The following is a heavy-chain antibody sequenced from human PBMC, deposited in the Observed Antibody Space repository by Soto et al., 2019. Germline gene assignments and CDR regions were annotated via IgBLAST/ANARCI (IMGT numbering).Heavy chain of an antibody. J-gene: IGHJ4*02. D-gene: IGHD2-2*01. CDR1: GFPFSSYS. Sequence: GGSLRLSCAASGFPFSSYSMSWVRQAPGKGLEWVSVISGTGAGTYYADSVKGRFTISREGSKNTRYLQMNSLRAEDTAVYYCAKDRYCSSTSCYAGLDYWGQGTLVTVSS. V-gene: IGHV3-23*01. CDR2: ISGTGAGT. CDR3: AKDRYCSSTSCYAGLDY.